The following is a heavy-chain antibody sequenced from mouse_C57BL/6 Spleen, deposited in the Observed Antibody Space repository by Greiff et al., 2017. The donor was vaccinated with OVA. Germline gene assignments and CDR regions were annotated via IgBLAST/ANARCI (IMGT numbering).Heavy chain of an antibody. V-gene: IGHV1-54*01. CDR2: INPGSGGT. J-gene: IGHJ2*01. D-gene: IGHD1-1*01. Sequence: QVQLQQSGAELVRPGTSVKVSCKASGYAFTNYLIEWVKQRPGQGLEWIGVINPGSGGTTYNEKFKGKATLTADKSSSTAYMQLSSLTSEDSAVYFCARDYGSSYDYWGQGTTLTVSS. CDR1: GYAFTNYL. CDR3: ARDYGSSYDY.